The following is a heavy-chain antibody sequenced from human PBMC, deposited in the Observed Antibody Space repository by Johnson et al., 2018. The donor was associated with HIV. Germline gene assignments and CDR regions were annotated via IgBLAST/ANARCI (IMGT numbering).Heavy chain of an antibody. V-gene: IGHV3-48*04. CDR2: ISGSGRTI. CDR3: ARLPSGYNRDAFNI. D-gene: IGHD5-18*01. Sequence: VQLVESGGGLIQPGGSLRLSCAASGFTFSSYGMHWVRQAPGKGLEWVSYISGSGRTISYADSVKGRFTISRDNAKNSLYLQMNSLRAEDTAVYYCARLPSGYNRDAFNIWGQGTMVTVSS. CDR1: GFTFSSYG. J-gene: IGHJ3*02.